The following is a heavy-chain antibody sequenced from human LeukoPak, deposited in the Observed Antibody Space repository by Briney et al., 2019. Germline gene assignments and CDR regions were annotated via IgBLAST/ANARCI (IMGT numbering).Heavy chain of an antibody. CDR2: IIPIFGTA. CDR3: ARDQYDYVWGSYRHPRAFDI. Sequence: SVKVSCKASGYTFTSYAISWVRQAPGQGLEWMGGIIPIFGTANYAQKFQGRVTITADESTSTAYMELSSLRSEDTAVYYCARDQYDYVWGSYRHPRAFDIWGQGTMVTVSS. D-gene: IGHD3-16*02. V-gene: IGHV1-69*13. J-gene: IGHJ3*02. CDR1: GYTFTSYA.